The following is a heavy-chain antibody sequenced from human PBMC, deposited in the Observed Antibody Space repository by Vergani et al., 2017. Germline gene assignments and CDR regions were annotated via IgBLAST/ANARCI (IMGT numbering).Heavy chain of an antibody. Sequence: EVQLVESGGGLVKPGGSLRLSCAASGFTFSNAWMSWVRQAPGKGLEWVGRIKSKTDGGTTDYAAPVKGRFTISRDASKNTLYLQMNSLKTEDTAVYYCTTDFDSPGDSSGWYAKHYWGQGTLVTVSS. CDR3: TTDFDSPGDSSGWYAKHY. CDR1: GFTFSNAW. D-gene: IGHD6-19*01. J-gene: IGHJ4*02. V-gene: IGHV3-15*01. CDR2: IKSKTDGGTT.